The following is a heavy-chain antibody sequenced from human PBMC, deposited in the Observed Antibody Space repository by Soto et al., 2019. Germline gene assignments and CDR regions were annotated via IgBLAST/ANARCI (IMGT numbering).Heavy chain of an antibody. Sequence: AAVKASCKASGYTFTSYAMHWVRQAPGQRLEWMGWINAGNGNTKYSQKFQGRVTITRDTSASTAYMELSSLRSEDTAVYYCARALGEGEFPAPYYYYGMDVWGQGTTVTVSS. CDR1: GYTFTSYA. J-gene: IGHJ6*02. CDR2: INAGNGNT. CDR3: ARALGEGEFPAPYYYYGMDV. V-gene: IGHV1-3*01. D-gene: IGHD3-10*01.